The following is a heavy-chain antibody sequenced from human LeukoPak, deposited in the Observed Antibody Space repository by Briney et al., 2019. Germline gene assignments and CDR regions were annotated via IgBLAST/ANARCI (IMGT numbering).Heavy chain of an antibody. J-gene: IGHJ3*01. Sequence: PSETLSLTCTVYGGSITGSRYYWGWIRQPPGKGLEWLGNIYYSGSIDHNPSLKSRLTISLDTSKNQFSLKLSSVTAADTAVYYCATPSGNAYDVWGQGTMVTVSS. V-gene: IGHV4-39*07. CDR3: ATPSGNAYDV. CDR1: GGSITGSRYY. CDR2: IYYSGSI. D-gene: IGHD3-10*01.